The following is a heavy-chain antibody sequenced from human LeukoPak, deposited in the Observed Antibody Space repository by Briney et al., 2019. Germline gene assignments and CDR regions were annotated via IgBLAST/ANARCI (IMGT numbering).Heavy chain of an antibody. CDR1: GGSFSGYR. CDR2: INHSGST. CDR3: ARGGKSWNAEDYMDV. J-gene: IGHJ6*03. Sequence: SETLSLTCAVYGGSFSGYRWNWIRQPPGKGLEWIGEINHSGSTNYNPSLKSRVTISVDTSKNQFSLKLSSVAAADTSVYYCARGGKSWNAEDYMDVWGKGTTVTVSS. V-gene: IGHV4-34*01. D-gene: IGHD1-1*01.